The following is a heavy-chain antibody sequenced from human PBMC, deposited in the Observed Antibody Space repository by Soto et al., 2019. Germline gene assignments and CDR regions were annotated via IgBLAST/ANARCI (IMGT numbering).Heavy chain of an antibody. CDR3: AKVRYSSPMGYYYGMDV. D-gene: IGHD6-19*01. J-gene: IGHJ6*02. CDR2: IIPIFGTA. Sequence: SVKVSCKASRVAFSKFIVTWVRQAPGLGLEWVGGIIPIFGTANYAQKFQGRVTITADESTSTSYMEVNNLRSEDTAVYYCAKVRYSSPMGYYYGMDVWGQGTTVTVSS. V-gene: IGHV1-69*13. CDR1: RVAFSKFI.